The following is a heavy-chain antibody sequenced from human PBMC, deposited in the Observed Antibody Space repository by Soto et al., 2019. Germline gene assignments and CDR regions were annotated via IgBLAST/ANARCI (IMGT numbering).Heavy chain of an antibody. D-gene: IGHD6-6*01. J-gene: IGHJ4*02. V-gene: IGHV1-69*01. CDR1: GGTLSNYA. CDR2: IIPMFGTA. Sequence: QVQLVQSGAEVKKPGSSVKVSCKASGGTLSNYAINWVRQAPGQGLEWMGGIIPMFGTANYAQKFQGRVTITADGSTSTAYMELSSLRSEDTAVYYCARGGFSSSYWLDYWGQGTLVAVSS. CDR3: ARGGFSSSYWLDY.